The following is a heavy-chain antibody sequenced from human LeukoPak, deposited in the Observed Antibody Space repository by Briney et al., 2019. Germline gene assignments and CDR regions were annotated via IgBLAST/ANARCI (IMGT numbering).Heavy chain of an antibody. CDR2: ISSSGSTI. CDR3: ARDAYCSSTSCYLGWGTPYYFDY. Sequence: GGSLRLSCAASGFTLSDYYMSWIRQAPGKGLEWVSYISSSGSTIYYADSVKGRFTISRDNAKNTLYLQMNSLRAEDTAVYYCARDAYCSSTSCYLGWGTPYYFDYWGQGTLATVSS. D-gene: IGHD2-2*01. V-gene: IGHV3-11*04. J-gene: IGHJ4*02. CDR1: GFTLSDYY.